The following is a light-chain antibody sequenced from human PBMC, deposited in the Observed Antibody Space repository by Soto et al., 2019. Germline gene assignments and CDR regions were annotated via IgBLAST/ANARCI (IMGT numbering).Light chain of an antibody. V-gene: IGKV3D-15*01. Sequence: EIVMTQSPVTLSVSPGERATLSCRASESVSSSLAWYQQKPGQAPSLLIYGASTRATGIPGRFSGHGSGTEFTLTISSLQSEDSAVYYCQQYYDWPSLTFGGGTKVDIK. CDR3: QQYYDWPSLT. CDR1: ESVSSS. CDR2: GAS. J-gene: IGKJ4*01.